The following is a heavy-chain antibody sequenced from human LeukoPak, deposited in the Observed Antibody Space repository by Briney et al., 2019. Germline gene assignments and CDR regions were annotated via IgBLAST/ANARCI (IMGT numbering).Heavy chain of an antibody. D-gene: IGHD3-3*01. CDR2: IYPGDSDT. CDR3: ARFSGGYYTGGYFDY. V-gene: IGHV5-51*01. Sequence: HGESLKISCKGSGYSFTSYWIGWVRQMPGKGLEWMGIIYPGDSDTRYSPSFQGQVTISADRSISTAYLQWSSLEASDTAMYYCARFSGGYYTGGYFDYWGQGTLVTVSS. CDR1: GYSFTSYW. J-gene: IGHJ4*02.